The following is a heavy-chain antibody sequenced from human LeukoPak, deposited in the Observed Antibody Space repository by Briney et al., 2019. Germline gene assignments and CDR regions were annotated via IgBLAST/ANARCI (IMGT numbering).Heavy chain of an antibody. V-gene: IGHV3-23*01. CDR3: ARDDYDILTGLFDY. CDR1: GFTFSSYA. CDR2: ISGSGGST. D-gene: IGHD3-9*01. Sequence: GGSLRLSCAASGFTFSSYAMSWVRQAPGKGLEWVSAISGSGGSTYYADSVKGRSTISRDNSKNTLYLQMNSLRAEDTAVYYCARDDYDILTGLFDYWGQGTLVTVSS. J-gene: IGHJ4*02.